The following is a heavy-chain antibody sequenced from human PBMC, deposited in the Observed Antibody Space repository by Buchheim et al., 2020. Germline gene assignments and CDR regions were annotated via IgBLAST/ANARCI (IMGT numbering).Heavy chain of an antibody. V-gene: IGHV4-34*01. J-gene: IGHJ6*03. CDR3: ASKWGSGDDYPYNWNDYYMDV. Sequence: QVQLQQWGAGLLKPSETLSLTCAVYGGSFSGYYWSWIRQPPGQGLEWIGEINHSGSTNYNPSLKSRVTISVDTSKKQFSLKLSSVTAADTAVYYCASKWGSGDDYPYNWNDYYMDVWGKGTT. CDR2: INHSGST. D-gene: IGHD1-20*01. CDR1: GGSFSGYY.